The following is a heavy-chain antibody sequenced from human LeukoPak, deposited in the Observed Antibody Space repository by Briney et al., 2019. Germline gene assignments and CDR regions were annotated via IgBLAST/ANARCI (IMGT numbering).Heavy chain of an antibody. J-gene: IGHJ4*02. CDR3: AKAWGITMVRGVIYFDY. CDR1: GFTFSSNA. Sequence: GGSLRLSCAASGFTFSSNAMHWVRQAPGKGLEWVAVITYDGINKYYADSVKGRFTISRDNSKNTLYLQMNSLRAEDTAVYYCAKAWGITMVRGVIYFDYWGQGTLVTVSS. V-gene: IGHV3-30-3*01. CDR2: ITYDGINK. D-gene: IGHD3-10*01.